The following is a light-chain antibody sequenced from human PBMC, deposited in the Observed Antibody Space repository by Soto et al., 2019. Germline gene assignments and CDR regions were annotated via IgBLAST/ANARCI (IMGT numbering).Light chain of an antibody. Sequence: QSALTQPPSASGSPGQSVTISCTGTSSDVGGSNYVSWYQQYPGKAPKLMIYEVSKRPSGVPDRFSGSKSGNTASLTVSGLQAEDEADYYCSSYVGSNNLVFSGGTKLTVL. V-gene: IGLV2-8*01. CDR1: SSDVGGSNY. CDR2: EVS. J-gene: IGLJ2*01. CDR3: SSYVGSNNLV.